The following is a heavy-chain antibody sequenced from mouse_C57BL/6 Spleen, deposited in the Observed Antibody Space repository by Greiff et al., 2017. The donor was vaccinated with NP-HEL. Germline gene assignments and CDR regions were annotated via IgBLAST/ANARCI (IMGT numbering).Heavy chain of an antibody. CDR1: GYTFTSYW. D-gene: IGHD2-4*01. CDR3: ARDGYDYDVAY. Sequence: VQLQQPGAELVRPGSSVKLSCKASGYTFTSYWMHWVKQRPIQGLEWIGNIDPSDSETHYNQKFKDKATLTVDKSSSTAYMQLSSLTSEDSAVSYCARDGYDYDVAYWGRGTLVTVSA. J-gene: IGHJ3*01. CDR2: IDPSDSET. V-gene: IGHV1-52*01.